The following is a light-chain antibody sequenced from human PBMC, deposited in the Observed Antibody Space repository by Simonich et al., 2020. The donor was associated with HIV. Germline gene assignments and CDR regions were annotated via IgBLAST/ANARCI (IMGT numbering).Light chain of an antibody. CDR3: QQYYNTPQT. Sequence: DIVMTQSPDSLAVSLGERATIHCKSSRNILYSSNNKNHLAWYQQKPGHPPRLLIYWASTRESGVPDRFSGSGSGTDFTLTISSLQAEDVAVYYCQQYYNTPQTFGQGTKVEIK. CDR1: RNILYSSNNKNH. J-gene: IGKJ1*01. V-gene: IGKV4-1*01. CDR2: WAS.